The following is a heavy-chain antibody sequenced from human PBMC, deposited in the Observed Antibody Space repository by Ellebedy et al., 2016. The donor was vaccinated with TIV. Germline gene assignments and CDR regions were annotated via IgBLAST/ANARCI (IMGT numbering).Heavy chain of an antibody. Sequence: GESLKISCAASGFTFSTSEMNWFRQAPGKGLEWLSYISGSGATILYADSVRGRFTISRDDDKNSLYRQMNSLRAEDTAVYYCARGRDYWGQGTLVTVSS. J-gene: IGHJ4*02. CDR1: GFTFSTSE. V-gene: IGHV3-48*03. CDR2: ISGSGATI. CDR3: ARGRDY.